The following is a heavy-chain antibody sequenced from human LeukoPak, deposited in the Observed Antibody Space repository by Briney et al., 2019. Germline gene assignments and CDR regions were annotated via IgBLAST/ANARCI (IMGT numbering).Heavy chain of an antibody. V-gene: IGHV4-39*02. J-gene: IGHJ6*03. D-gene: IGHD5-18*01. CDR2: ISHSGST. CDR1: GGSTTSNNHY. CDR3: ARRGYSFGYSSRPEYYYYMDV. Sequence: SETLSLTRTVSGGSTTSNNHYWAWIRQPPGKGLEWIGVISHSGSTYSNPSLKSRVTMSVDMSNSHFSLRLSSVTAADTAVYFCARRGYSFGYSSRPEYYYYMDVWGKGTTVTVSS.